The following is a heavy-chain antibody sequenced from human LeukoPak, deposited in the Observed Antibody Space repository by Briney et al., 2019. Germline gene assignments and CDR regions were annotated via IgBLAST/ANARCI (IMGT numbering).Heavy chain of an antibody. V-gene: IGHV3-20*01. D-gene: IGHD2-15*01. J-gene: IGHJ5*02. CDR1: GFTFDDYG. CDR3: ARDRGYCSGGSCYDWFDP. CDR2: INWNGGST. Sequence: PGGSLRLSCAASGFTFDDYGMSWVRQAPGKGLEWVSGINWNGGSTGYADSVEGRFTISRDNAKNSLYLQMNSLRAEDTALYHCARDRGYCSGGSCYDWFDPWGQGTLVTVSS.